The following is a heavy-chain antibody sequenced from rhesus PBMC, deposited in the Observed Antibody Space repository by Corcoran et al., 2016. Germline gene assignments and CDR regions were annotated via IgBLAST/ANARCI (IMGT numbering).Heavy chain of an antibody. Sequence: QVQLQESGPGLVKPSETLSLTCAVSGYSISSGYGWGWIRQPPGKVLEWIGQIYGGSGSNYDNPSLKSRVTVSKDTSKNQFALKLSSVTAADTAVYYCARAAAGRDSLDVWGRGVLVTVSS. V-gene: IGHV4-127*01. CDR2: IYGGSGSN. CDR1: GYSISSGYG. CDR3: ARAAAGRDSLDV. D-gene: IGHD6S26*01. J-gene: IGHJ5-2*02.